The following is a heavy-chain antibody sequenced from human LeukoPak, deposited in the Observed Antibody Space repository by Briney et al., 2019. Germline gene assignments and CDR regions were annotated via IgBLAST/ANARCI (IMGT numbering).Heavy chain of an antibody. CDR1: GFRFTGYW. D-gene: IGHD5-12*01. Sequence: PGGSLRLSCAASGFRFTGYWMTWVRQAPGKGLEWVARLHPDGSERNYVGSVEGRFTVSGDNAKSSLYLQMNSLRVEGTAVYYCARGGYSFDYLGQGTLVTVSS. J-gene: IGHJ4*02. CDR2: LHPDGSER. CDR3: ARGGYSFDY. V-gene: IGHV3-7*01.